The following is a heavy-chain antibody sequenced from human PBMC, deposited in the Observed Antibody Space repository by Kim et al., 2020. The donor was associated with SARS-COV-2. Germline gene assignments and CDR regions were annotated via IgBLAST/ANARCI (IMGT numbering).Heavy chain of an antibody. V-gene: IGHV3-48*03. Sequence: GVLRLSCAASGFTFSSYEMNWVRQAPGKGLEWVSYISSSGSTIYYADSVKGRFTISRDNAKNSLYLQMNSLRAEDTAVYYCASTLQGPYYFDYWGQGTLVTVSS. J-gene: IGHJ4*02. CDR2: ISSSGSTI. CDR3: ASTLQGPYYFDY. CDR1: GFTFSSYE.